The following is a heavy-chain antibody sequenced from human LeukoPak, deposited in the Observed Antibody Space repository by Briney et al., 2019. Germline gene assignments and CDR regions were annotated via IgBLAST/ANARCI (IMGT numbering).Heavy chain of an antibody. Sequence: GESLKISCKGSGYSFTSYWIAWVRQMPGKGLEWMGIIYPGDSDTRYSPSLQGQVTISADKSISTAYLQWRSLKASDTAMYYCARPVEGNGMDVWGQGTTVTVSS. J-gene: IGHJ6*02. V-gene: IGHV5-51*01. CDR2: IYPGDSDT. D-gene: IGHD1-1*01. CDR1: GYSFTSYW. CDR3: ARPVEGNGMDV.